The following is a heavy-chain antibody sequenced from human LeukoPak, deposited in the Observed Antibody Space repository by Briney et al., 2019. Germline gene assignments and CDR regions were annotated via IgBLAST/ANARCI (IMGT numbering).Heavy chain of an antibody. CDR2: ISYDGSNK. Sequence: PGGSLRLSCAASGFTFSSYAMHWVRQAPGKGRERVEVISYDGSNKYSADTVKGPFTISRDNSKNTLYLQMNSLRAEDPAVYYCARAPQQSSGLFVYWGQGTLVTVSS. D-gene: IGHD3-10*02. CDR1: GFTFSSYA. V-gene: IGHV3-30*01. J-gene: IGHJ4*02. CDR3: ARAPQQSSGLFVY.